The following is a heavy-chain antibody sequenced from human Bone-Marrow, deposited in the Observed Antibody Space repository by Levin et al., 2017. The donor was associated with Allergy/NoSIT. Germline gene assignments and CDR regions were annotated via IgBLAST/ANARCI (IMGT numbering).Heavy chain of an antibody. CDR2: ISSSSSYI. CDR1: GFTFSSYS. D-gene: IGHD6-13*01. Sequence: GESLKISCAASGFTFSSYSMNWVRQAPGKGLEWVSSISSSSSYIYYADSVKGRFTISRDNAKNSLYLQMNSLRAEDTAVYYCARDVGIAAVGSGWPLDYWGQGTLVTVSS. V-gene: IGHV3-21*01. J-gene: IGHJ4*02. CDR3: ARDVGIAAVGSGWPLDY.